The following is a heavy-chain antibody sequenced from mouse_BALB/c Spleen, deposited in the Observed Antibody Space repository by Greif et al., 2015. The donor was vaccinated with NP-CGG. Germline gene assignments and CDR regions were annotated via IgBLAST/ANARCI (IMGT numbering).Heavy chain of an antibody. Sequence: VKLMESGPGLVAPSQSLSITCTVSGFSLTSYGVHWVRQPPGKGLEWLGVIWAGGSTNYNSALMSRLSISKDNSKSQVSLKMNSLQTDDTAMYYCATPAMDYWGQGTSVTVSS. J-gene: IGHJ4*01. CDR1: GFSLTSYG. CDR3: ATPAMDY. V-gene: IGHV2-9*02. CDR2: IWAGGST.